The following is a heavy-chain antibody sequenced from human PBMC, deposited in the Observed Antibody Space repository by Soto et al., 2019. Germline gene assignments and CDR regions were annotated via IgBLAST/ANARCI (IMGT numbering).Heavy chain of an antibody. Sequence: PGGSLRLSCAASGFTVSSNYMSWVRQAPGKGLEWISIIYSAGNTYYADSVKGRFTISRDNSKNTLYLQMNSLGAEDTAVYYCARDFVVGGPTINYYYGMGVWGQGTMVTVSS. V-gene: IGHV3-66*01. CDR2: IYSAGNT. CDR1: GFTVSSNY. CDR3: ARDFVVGGPTINYYYGMGV. D-gene: IGHD1-26*01. J-gene: IGHJ6*02.